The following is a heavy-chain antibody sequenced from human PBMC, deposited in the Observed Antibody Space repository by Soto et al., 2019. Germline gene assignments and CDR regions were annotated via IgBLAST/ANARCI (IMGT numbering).Heavy chain of an antibody. CDR2: IKQDGSEK. CDR1: GFTFSSYW. Sequence: GGSLRLSCAASGFTFSSYWMSWVRQAPGKGLEWVANIKQDGSEKYYVDSVKGRFTISTDNAKNSLYLQMNSLRAEDTAVYYCARDHRYSGYDSTVTTWDYWGQGTLVTVSS. J-gene: IGHJ4*02. V-gene: IGHV3-7*01. CDR3: ARDHRYSGYDSTVTTWDY. D-gene: IGHD5-12*01.